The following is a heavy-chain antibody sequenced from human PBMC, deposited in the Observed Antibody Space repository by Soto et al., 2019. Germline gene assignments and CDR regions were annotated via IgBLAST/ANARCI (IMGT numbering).Heavy chain of an antibody. V-gene: IGHV1-24*01. CDR1: GYTHTELY. Sequence: ASVKVACKVSGYTHTELYMHWVRQAPGKGLTWMGAFDPGDSATNYAQKFQGRVTMTVDTSTDTAFMAPSSLRSDATAAYYCPTSLPGSGVSGAWVQRTLVTVS. D-gene: IGHD3-3*01. CDR3: PTSLPGSGVSGA. J-gene: IGHJ5*02. CDR2: FDPGDSAT.